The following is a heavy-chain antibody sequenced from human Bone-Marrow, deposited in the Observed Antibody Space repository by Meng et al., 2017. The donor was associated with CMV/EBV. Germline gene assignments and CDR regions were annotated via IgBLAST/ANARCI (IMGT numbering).Heavy chain of an antibody. CDR2: INHSGST. J-gene: IGHJ1*01. CDR3: ASCGGDCPKHFKYFQH. D-gene: IGHD2-21*01. Sequence: SEPLSLTCAVSGGSFSGYYWSWIRQPPGKGLEWIGEINHSGSTNYNPSLKSRVTISVDTSKNQFSLKLSSVTAADTAVYYCASCGGDCPKHFKYFQHWGQGTLVTVSS. CDR1: GGSFSGYY. V-gene: IGHV4-34*01.